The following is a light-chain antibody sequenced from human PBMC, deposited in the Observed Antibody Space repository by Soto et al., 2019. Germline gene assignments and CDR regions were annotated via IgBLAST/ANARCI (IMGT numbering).Light chain of an antibody. CDR1: QSISIW. V-gene: IGKV1-5*03. J-gene: IGKJ4*01. CDR2: KAS. CDR3: QQYDGYPLT. Sequence: DIQMTQSPSTLSASVGDRVTITCRASQSISIWLAWYQQKPGKAPKILIYKASTLQSGVPSRFSGSGSGTEFTLSISSLQTDDLATYYCQQYDGYPLTFGGGTKVEI.